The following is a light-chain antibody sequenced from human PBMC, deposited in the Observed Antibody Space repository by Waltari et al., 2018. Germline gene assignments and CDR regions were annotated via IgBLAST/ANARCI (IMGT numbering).Light chain of an antibody. CDR1: QSVSRGF. J-gene: IGKJ4*01. V-gene: IGKV3-20*01. CDR2: GES. CDR3: QQYGSSPIT. Sequence: EIVLTQSPGTLSLSPGERATLSCRASQSVSRGFLAWYQQKAGQGPRPLTQGESRRAPGIPDRFSGGGSGTDFTLTISRLEPEDIAVYYCQQYGSSPITFGGGTKVE.